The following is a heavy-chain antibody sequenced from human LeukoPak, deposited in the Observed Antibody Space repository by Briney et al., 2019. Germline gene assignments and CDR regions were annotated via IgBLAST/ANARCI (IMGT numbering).Heavy chain of an antibody. D-gene: IGHD2-15*01. CDR3: ARESGGSWTIYDH. V-gene: IGHV3-48*04. Sequence: GGSLRLSCAASGFTFSSYSMNWVRQAPGKGLEWVSYISSSSSTIYYADSVKGRFTISRDNAKNSLYLEVSSLRVEDTAVYYCARESGGSWTIYDHWGQGTLVTVSS. CDR2: ISSSSSTI. J-gene: IGHJ5*02. CDR1: GFTFSSYS.